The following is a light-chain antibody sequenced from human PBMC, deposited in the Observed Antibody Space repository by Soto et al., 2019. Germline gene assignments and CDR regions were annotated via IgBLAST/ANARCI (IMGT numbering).Light chain of an antibody. CDR2: AAS. J-gene: IGKJ1*01. V-gene: IGKV1-39*01. CDR1: ETISTF. CDR3: PQSYNWPQWT. Sequence: DIQMTQSPSSLSASVGDRVTMTCRASETISTFLNWYQHTPGKAPKLLIYAASHLQSGVPSRFSGSGSGTDFTLTISGLHPEDFASYYCPQSYNWPQWTCGQGTKV.